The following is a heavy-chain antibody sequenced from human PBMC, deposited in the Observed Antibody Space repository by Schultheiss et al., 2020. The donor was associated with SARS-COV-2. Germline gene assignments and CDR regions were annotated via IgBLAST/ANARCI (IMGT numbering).Heavy chain of an antibody. J-gene: IGHJ4*02. CDR2: ISSSTNYI. D-gene: IGHD6-19*01. V-gene: IGHV3-21*01. CDR3: ARDFRAHQWLGQ. CDR1: GFTFSSYS. Sequence: GGSLRLSCAASGFTFSSYSMNWVRQAPGKGLEWVSSISSSTNYIYYADSVKGRFIISRDNAKNSLYLQMNSLRAEDTAVYYCARDFRAHQWLGQWGQGTLVTVSS.